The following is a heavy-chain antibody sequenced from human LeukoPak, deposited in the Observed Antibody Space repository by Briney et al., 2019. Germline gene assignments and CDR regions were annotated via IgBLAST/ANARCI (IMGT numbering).Heavy chain of an antibody. CDR1: GFTFSSYS. D-gene: IGHD3-3*01. CDR2: ISSSSSYI. V-gene: IGHV3-21*01. CDR3: ARGPSDFWSGPDAFDI. Sequence: GGSLRLSCAASGFTFSSYSMNWVRQAPGKGLEWVSSISSSSSYIYYADSVKGRFTISRDNAKNSLYLQMNSLRAEDTAVYYCARGPSDFWSGPDAFDIWGQGTMVTVSS. J-gene: IGHJ3*02.